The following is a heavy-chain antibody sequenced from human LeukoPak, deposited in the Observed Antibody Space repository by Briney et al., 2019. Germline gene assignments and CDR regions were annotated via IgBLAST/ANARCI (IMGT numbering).Heavy chain of an antibody. CDR2: ISSSGSTI. V-gene: IGHV3-48*04. J-gene: IGHJ5*02. Sequence: PGGSLRLSCAGSGFPFSSHGMNWVRQAPGKGLEWVSYISSSGSTIYYADSVKGRFTISRDNAKNSLYLQMNSLRAEDTAVYYCARSAMTTVSIDWFDPWGQGTLVTVSS. CDR1: GFPFSSHG. CDR3: ARSAMTTVSIDWFDP. D-gene: IGHD4-11*01.